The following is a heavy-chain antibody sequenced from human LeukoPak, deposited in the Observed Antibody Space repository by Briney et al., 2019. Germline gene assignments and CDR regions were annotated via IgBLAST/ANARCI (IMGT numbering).Heavy chain of an antibody. CDR1: GYSISSGGYS. CDR2: IYHGGSA. V-gene: IGHV4-30-2*01. Sequence: QASETLSLTCAVSGYSISSGGYSWRWIRQPPGKGLEWIGYIYHGGSAYYDPSLKSRVNISVDKSKNQFSLELSSVTAADTAVYYCARYFSGGQFKWFDPWGQGTLVTVSS. CDR3: ARYFSGGQFKWFDP. J-gene: IGHJ5*02. D-gene: IGHD1-26*01.